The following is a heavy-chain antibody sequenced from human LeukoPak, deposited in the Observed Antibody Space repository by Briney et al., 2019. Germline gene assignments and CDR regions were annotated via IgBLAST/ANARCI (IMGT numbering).Heavy chain of an antibody. CDR1: GYTLTGYY. J-gene: IGHJ6*02. CDR3: ARRPAEGVWAGSGRGGTDV. Sequence: ASVKVSCMASGYTLTGYYMHWVRPAPGQGLEWMGRINPNSGGTNYAQKFQGRVTMTRDTSISTAYMELSRLRSDDTAVYYCARRPAEGVWAGSGRGGTDVWGQGTTVTVSS. CDR2: INPNSGGT. D-gene: IGHD3-16*01. V-gene: IGHV1-2*06.